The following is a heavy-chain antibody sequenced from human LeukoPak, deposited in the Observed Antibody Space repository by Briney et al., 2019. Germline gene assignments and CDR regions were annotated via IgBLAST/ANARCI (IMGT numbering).Heavy chain of an antibody. V-gene: IGHV3-23*01. CDR2: ISGSGGST. CDR3: AKLPTSYDFWSGYYLDP. D-gene: IGHD3-3*01. Sequence: GSLRLSCAASGFTFSSYAMSWVRQAPGKGLEWVSAISGSGGSTYYADSVKGRFTISRDNSKNTLYLQMNSLRAEDTAVYYCAKLPTSYDFWSGYYLDPWGQGTLVTVSS. CDR1: GFTFSSYA. J-gene: IGHJ5*02.